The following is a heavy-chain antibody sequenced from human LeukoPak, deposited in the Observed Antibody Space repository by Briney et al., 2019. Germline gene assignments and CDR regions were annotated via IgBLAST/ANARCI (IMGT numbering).Heavy chain of an antibody. Sequence: PGGSLTLSCAASGFTFDDYAMHWVRQAPGKGLEWVSLISGDGGSTYYADSVKGRFTISRDNSKNSLYLQMNSLVTEDTALYYCATSDFAAHFDYWGQGPLDTVPS. D-gene: IGHD2/OR15-2a*01. V-gene: IGHV3-43*02. J-gene: IGHJ4*02. CDR3: ATSDFAAHFDY. CDR1: GFTFDDYA. CDR2: ISGDGGST.